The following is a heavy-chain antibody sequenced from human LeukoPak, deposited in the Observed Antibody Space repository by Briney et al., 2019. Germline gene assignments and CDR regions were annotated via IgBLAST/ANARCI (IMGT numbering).Heavy chain of an antibody. D-gene: IGHD1-26*01. CDR3: ARDATSGHFFDY. J-gene: IGHJ4*02. V-gene: IGHV3-30-3*01. CDR1: GFTFSTYA. CDR2: ISYDGSNK. Sequence: GGSLRLSCAASGFTFSTYAMYRVRQAPGKELEWVAVISYDGSNKYYAHSVKGRFTISRDNSQNSQYLQMNSLRAEDTAVYYCARDATSGHFFDYWGQGTLVTVSS.